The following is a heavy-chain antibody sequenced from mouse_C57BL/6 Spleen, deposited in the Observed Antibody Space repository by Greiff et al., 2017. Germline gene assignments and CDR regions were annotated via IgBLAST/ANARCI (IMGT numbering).Heavy chain of an antibody. CDR3: YRREEDVYYDAMDY. V-gene: IGHV1-82*01. Sequence: VKLLESGPELVKPGASVKISCKASGYAFSSSWMHWVKQRPGKGLEWIGRIYPGDGDTNYNRKFKGKATLTADKSSSTAYLQLRSLTSEDAAVYFCYRREEDVYYDAMDYWGQGTSVTVSS. CDR2: IYPGDGDT. J-gene: IGHJ4*01. CDR1: GYAFSSSW.